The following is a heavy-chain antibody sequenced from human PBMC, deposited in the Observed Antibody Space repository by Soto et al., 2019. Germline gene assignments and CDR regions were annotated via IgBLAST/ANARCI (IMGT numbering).Heavy chain of an antibody. CDR2: ISGSGGST. Sequence: EVQLLESGGGLVQPGGSLRLSCAASGFTFSSYAMSWVRQAPGKGLEWVSAISGSGGSTYYADSVKGRFTISRDNSKNTLYLQMNSLRAEDTAVYYCAKPPTTGVRVIGKFDYWGQGTLVTVSS. D-gene: IGHD3-10*01. J-gene: IGHJ4*02. CDR3: AKPPTTGVRVIGKFDY. CDR1: GFTFSSYA. V-gene: IGHV3-23*01.